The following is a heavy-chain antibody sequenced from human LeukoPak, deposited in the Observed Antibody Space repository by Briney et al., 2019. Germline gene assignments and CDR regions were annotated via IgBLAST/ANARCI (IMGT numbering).Heavy chain of an antibody. V-gene: IGHV4-31*03. Sequence: PSETLSLTCTVSGGSISSGGYYWSWIRQLPGKGLEWIGYIYYSGSTYYNPSLKSRVTISVDTSKNQFSLKLSSVTAADTAVYYCARHPSTVTTGFDYWGQGTLVTVSS. J-gene: IGHJ4*02. CDR3: ARHPSTVTTGFDY. D-gene: IGHD4-11*01. CDR2: IYYSGST. CDR1: GGSISSGGYY.